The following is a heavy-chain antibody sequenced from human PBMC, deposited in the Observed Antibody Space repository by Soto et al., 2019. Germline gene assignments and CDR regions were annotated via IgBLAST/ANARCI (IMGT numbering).Heavy chain of an antibody. CDR2: ISSDGDTI. V-gene: IGHV3-9*01. J-gene: IGHJ6*04. Sequence: EVQLIESGGGWVQPGTSLRVSCAASGFTFHEDAMHWVRQAPGKGLEWVSGISSDGDTIDDADCVQGRFTDFRDNAKNSLYLPLNSLRAEDTALEYWTKGGDDLICYLGMAIWGKGTTFTVSS. CDR3: TKGGDDLICYLGMAI. CDR1: GFTFHEDA. D-gene: IGHD2-21*02.